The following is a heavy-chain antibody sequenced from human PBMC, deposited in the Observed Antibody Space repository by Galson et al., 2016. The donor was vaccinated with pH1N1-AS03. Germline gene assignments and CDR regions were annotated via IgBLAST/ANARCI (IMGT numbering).Heavy chain of an antibody. CDR3: AKDTLTAFDTYYYYYGMDV. CDR1: GGTFGSYT. D-gene: IGHD3-9*01. V-gene: IGHV1-69*13. J-gene: IGHJ6*02. CDR2: ITPLFGTA. Sequence: SVKVSCKASGGTFGSYTFNWVRQAPGQGLEWMGGITPLFGTANYAQKLQGRVTITADESTSTAYMELSSLRSEDTALYYCAKDTLTAFDTYYYYYGMDVWGQGTTVTVS.